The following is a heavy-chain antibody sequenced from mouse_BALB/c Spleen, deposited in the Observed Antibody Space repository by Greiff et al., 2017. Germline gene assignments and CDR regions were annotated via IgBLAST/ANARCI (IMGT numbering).Heavy chain of an antibody. Sequence: VKLMESGAELAKPGASVKMSCKASGYTFTSYWMHWVKQRPGQGLEWIGYINPSTGYTEYNQKFKDKATLTADKSSSTAYMQLSSLTSEDSAVYYCARSVDYGPFAYWGQGTLVTVSA. CDR2: INPSTGYT. J-gene: IGHJ3*01. CDR3: ARSVDYGPFAY. D-gene: IGHD1-1*01. CDR1: GYTFTSYW. V-gene: IGHV1-7*01.